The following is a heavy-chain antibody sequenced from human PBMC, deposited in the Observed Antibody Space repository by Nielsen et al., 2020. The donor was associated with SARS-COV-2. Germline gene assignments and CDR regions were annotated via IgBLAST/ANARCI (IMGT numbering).Heavy chain of an antibody. CDR2: INHSGDT. D-gene: IGHD6-19*01. V-gene: IGHV4-34*01. J-gene: IGHJ4*02. Sequence: SETLSLTCTVSGGSMSTFYWSWIRQPPGKGLEWIGEINHSGDTNNNPSLRSRVTVSRDTSKNQFSLKLTSVTAADTAVYYCARGSDEGLALWGQGTLVTVSS. CDR3: ARGSDEGLAL. CDR1: GGSMSTFY.